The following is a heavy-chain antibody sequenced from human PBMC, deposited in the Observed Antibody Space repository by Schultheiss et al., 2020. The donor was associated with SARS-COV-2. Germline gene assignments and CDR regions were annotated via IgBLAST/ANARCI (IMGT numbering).Heavy chain of an antibody. D-gene: IGHD2-15*01. V-gene: IGHV1-8*02. CDR2: MNPNSGNT. Sequence: ASVKVSCKAFEYTFTAYYMHWVRQATGQGLEWMGWMNPNSGNTGYAQKFQGRVTMTRNTSISTAYMELSSLRSEDTAVYYCARRGYCSGGSCYWREPPQHWGQGTLVTVSS. CDR1: EYTFTAYY. CDR3: ARRGYCSGGSCYWREPPQH. J-gene: IGHJ1*01.